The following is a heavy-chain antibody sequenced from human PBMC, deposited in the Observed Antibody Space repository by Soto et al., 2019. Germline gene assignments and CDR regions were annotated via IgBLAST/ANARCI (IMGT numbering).Heavy chain of an antibody. CDR1: CGSMSRHY. V-gene: IGHV4-59*11. D-gene: IGHD3-22*01. J-gene: IGHJ4*02. Sequence: LSLTCTVSCGSMSRHYWSWIRQSPGKGLEWIGFIFYSGSTSHNPSLKSRVTISVDTSKNQFSLKLSSVTAADTAVYYCAGDSSGRAPTNYFDYWGQGTLVTVSS. CDR2: IFYSGST. CDR3: AGDSSGRAPTNYFDY.